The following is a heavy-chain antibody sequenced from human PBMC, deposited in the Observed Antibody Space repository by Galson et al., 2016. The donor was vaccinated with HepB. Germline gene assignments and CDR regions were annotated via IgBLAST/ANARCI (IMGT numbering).Heavy chain of an antibody. CDR3: ARKLGSYYYDSSGYHDAFDF. V-gene: IGHV1-46*01. J-gene: IGHJ3*01. D-gene: IGHD3-22*01. CDR1: GYTFTSYY. CDR2: IHPSGGRT. Sequence: SVKVSCKASGYTFTSYYLHWVRQAPGQGLEWMGIIHPSGGRTSYAQKFQGRVTMTRDTSTSTVYMELSSLRSEDTAVYYCARKLGSYYYDSSGYHDAFDFWGQGTMVTVSS.